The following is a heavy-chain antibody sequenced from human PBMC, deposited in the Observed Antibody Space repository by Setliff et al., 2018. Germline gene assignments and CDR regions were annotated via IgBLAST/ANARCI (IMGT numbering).Heavy chain of an antibody. CDR2: IKQDESEK. CDR1: GFTFTNYW. CDR3: ARAADSYGPPRSYMDV. J-gene: IGHJ6*03. D-gene: IGHD5-18*01. V-gene: IGHV3-7*01. Sequence: PGGSLRLSCAASGFTFTNYWINWVRQAPGKGLEWVANIKQDESEKHYADSVQGRFTISRDNAKNSLYLQMNSLRAEDTAVYYCARAADSYGPPRSYMDVWGKGTTVTVSS.